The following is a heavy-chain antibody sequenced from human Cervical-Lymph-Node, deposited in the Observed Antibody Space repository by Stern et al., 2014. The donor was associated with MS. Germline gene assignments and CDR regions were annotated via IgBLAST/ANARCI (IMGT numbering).Heavy chain of an antibody. V-gene: IGHV4-31*03. D-gene: IGHD3-22*01. CDR1: GGSISSDNYY. CDR2: IYSSWTT. Sequence: QVQLQESGPGLVKPSQTLSLTCTVSGGSISSDNYYWTWIRPHPGKGLEWIGHIYSSWTTYYNPSLKRRVSITVDTSQNLFSLRLSSVTAADTAVYYCARDHFTTSLDVWGHGTTVTVS. J-gene: IGHJ6*02. CDR3: ARDHFTTSLDV.